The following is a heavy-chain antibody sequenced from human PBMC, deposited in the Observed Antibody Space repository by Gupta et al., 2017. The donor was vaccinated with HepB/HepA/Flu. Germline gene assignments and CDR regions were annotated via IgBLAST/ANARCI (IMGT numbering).Heavy chain of an antibody. CDR3: AREGGTRLFLYYYYYGMDV. Sequence: LTCAISGDSVSSNSAAWNWIRQSPSRGLEWLGRTYYRSKWYNDYAVSVKSRITINPDTSKNRFSLQLNSVTPEDTAVYYCAREGGTRLFLYYYYYGMDVWGQGTTVTVSS. D-gene: IGHD1-14*01. V-gene: IGHV6-1*01. CDR1: GDSVSSNSAA. J-gene: IGHJ6*02. CDR2: TYYRSKWYN.